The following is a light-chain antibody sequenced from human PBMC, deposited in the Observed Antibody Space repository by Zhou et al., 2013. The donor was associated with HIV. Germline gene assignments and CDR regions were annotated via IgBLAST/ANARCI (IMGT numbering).Light chain of an antibody. CDR2: AAS. J-gene: IGKJ2*01. V-gene: IGKV1-39*01. CDR3: QQSYSTPYT. Sequence: DIQMTQSPSSLSASGGDRVTITCRASQNISTYLNWYQQKPGKAPKLLIYAASSLQSGVPSGFSGSGSGTDFTLTITSLQPEDFATYYCQQSYSTPYTFGQGTKLEIK. CDR1: QNISTY.